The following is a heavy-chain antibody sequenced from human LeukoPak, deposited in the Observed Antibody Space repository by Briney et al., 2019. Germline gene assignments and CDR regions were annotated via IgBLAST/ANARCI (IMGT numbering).Heavy chain of an antibody. CDR1: GGSISSYY. J-gene: IGHJ4*02. V-gene: IGHV4-59*08. CDR2: IYYSGST. D-gene: IGHD4-17*01. CDR3: ARIYGDYDQPLDY. Sequence: LETLSLTCTVSGGSISSYYWSWIRQPPGKGLEWIGYIYYSGSTNYNPSLKSRVTISVDTSKNQFSLKLSSVTAADTAVYYCARIYGDYDQPLDYWGQGTLVTVSP.